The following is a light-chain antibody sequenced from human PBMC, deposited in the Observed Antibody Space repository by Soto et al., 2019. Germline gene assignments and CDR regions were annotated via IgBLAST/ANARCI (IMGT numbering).Light chain of an antibody. V-gene: IGKV3-20*01. J-gene: IGKJ2*01. CDR3: QQYGSSPPFT. CDR1: QSVSSSY. Sequence: EIVWTQSPGTMSLSPGERATLSSRAIQSVSSSYLASSQQKPGQAPRLLIYGPSSRATGIPDMLSGSGSVKDFALTICRLEPEEFAVYYCQQYGSSPPFTFGQGTKLEIK. CDR2: GPS.